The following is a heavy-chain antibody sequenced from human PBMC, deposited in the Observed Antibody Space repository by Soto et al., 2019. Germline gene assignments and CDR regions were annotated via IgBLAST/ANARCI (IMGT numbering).Heavy chain of an antibody. CDR1: GYTFTSYG. CDR2: ISAYNGNT. Sequence: ASVKVSCKASGYTFTSYGIRWGRQAPGQGLEWMGWISAYNGNTNYAQKIQGRVTMTKDTSTSTAYMELRSLRSDDTAVYYCARAATGTYNWFDPWGQGTLVTVSS. J-gene: IGHJ5*02. V-gene: IGHV1-18*01. D-gene: IGHD1-1*01. CDR3: ARAATGTYNWFDP.